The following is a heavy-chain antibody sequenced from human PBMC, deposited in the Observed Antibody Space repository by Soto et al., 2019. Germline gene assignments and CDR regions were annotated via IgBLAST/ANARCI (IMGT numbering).Heavy chain of an antibody. D-gene: IGHD2-21*02. J-gene: IGHJ4*02. V-gene: IGHV1-3*05. CDR2: INAGNGNT. Sequence: QVQLVQSGAEEKKPGASVKVSCKASGYTFTSYAMHWVRQAPGQRLEWMGWINAGNGNTKYSQKFQGRVTITRDTSASTAYMELSSLRSADTAVYYCERSIVVVTALDYWGQGTLVTVSS. CDR1: GYTFTSYA. CDR3: ERSIVVVTALDY.